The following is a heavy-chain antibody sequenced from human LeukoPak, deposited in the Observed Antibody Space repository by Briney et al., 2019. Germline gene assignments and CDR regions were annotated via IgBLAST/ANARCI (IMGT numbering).Heavy chain of an antibody. V-gene: IGHV3-7*01. CDR2: IKQDGSEK. CDR3: ARVIGSTSRYGMDV. D-gene: IGHD2-2*01. J-gene: IGHJ6*02. Sequence: PGGSLTLSCAASGFTFSSYWMSWVRQAPGKGLEWVANIKQDGSEKYYVDSVKGRLTISRDNAKNSLYLQMNSLRAEDTAVYYCARVIGSTSRYGMDVWGQGTTVTVSS. CDR1: GFTFSSYW.